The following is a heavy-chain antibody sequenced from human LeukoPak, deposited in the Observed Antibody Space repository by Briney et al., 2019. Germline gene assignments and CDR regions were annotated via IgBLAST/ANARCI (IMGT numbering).Heavy chain of an antibody. CDR1: GFTFSSYA. J-gene: IGHJ4*02. D-gene: IGHD6-19*01. V-gene: IGHV3-23*01. CDR3: ATWTIAVADC. CDR2: ISGTGFTT. Sequence: GGSLRLSCAASGFTFSSYAMSWVRQAPGKGLEWVSTISGTGFTTYYADSVKGRFTISRDNSENTLYLQMNSLRAEDTAIYYCATWTIAVADCWGQGTLVTVSS.